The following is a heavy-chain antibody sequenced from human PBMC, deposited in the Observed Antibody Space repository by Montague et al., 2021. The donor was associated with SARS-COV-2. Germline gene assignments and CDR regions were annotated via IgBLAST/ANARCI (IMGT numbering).Heavy chain of an antibody. D-gene: IGHD6-13*01. V-gene: IGHV4-39*07. CDR2: INQSGTP. J-gene: IGHJ6*02. CDR3: ARVGRQQLVRLSGMDV. Sequence: SETLSLTCAVAGGSFSNYYWGWIRQPPGKGLEWIGRINQSGTPYXTPSLKSRVTISVDTSKNQFSLKLSSVTAADTAVYYCARVGRQQLVRLSGMDVWGQGPTVTGSS. CDR1: GGSFSNYY.